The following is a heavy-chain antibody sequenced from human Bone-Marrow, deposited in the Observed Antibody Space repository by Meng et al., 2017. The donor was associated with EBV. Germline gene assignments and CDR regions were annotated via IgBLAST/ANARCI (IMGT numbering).Heavy chain of an antibody. Sequence: QVQLVQSGAEVKKPGASVKVSXEASGYTFTSYAMHWVRQAPGQRLEWMGWITVGNGDTKYSQKFHGRVTITRDTSATTAYMELSSLTSEDTAVYYCARDSSGDSRRFDPWGQGTLVTVSS. CDR1: GYTFTSYA. D-gene: IGHD6-19*01. CDR3: ARDSSGDSRRFDP. CDR2: ITVGNGDT. J-gene: IGHJ5*02. V-gene: IGHV1-3*01.